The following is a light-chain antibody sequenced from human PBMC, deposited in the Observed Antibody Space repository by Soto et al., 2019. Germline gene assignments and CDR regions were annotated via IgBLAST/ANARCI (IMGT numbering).Light chain of an antibody. CDR2: DAS. CDR1: QSVSSY. CDR3: QRRSNWPLT. V-gene: IGKV3-11*01. J-gene: IGKJ4*01. Sequence: TLSLSPGERATLSCRASQSVSSYLAWYQQKPGQAPRLLIYDASNRATGIPARFSGSGSGTDFTLTISSLEPEDFAVYYCQRRSNWPLTFGGRTKVDIK.